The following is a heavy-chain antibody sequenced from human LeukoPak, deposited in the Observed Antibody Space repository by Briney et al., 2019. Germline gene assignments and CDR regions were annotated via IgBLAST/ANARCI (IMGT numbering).Heavy chain of an antibody. J-gene: IGHJ3*02. D-gene: IGHD3-22*01. V-gene: IGHV3-30-3*01. CDR3: ARDSDLSYYYDSSGYYYGNAFDI. CDR2: ISYDGSNK. CDR1: GFTFSSYD. Sequence: GGSLRLSCAASGFTFSSYDMHWVRQAPGKGLEWVAVISYDGSNKYYADSVKGRFTISRDNSKNTLYLQMNSLRAEDTAVYYCARDSDLSYYYDSSGYYYGNAFDIWGQGTMVTVSS.